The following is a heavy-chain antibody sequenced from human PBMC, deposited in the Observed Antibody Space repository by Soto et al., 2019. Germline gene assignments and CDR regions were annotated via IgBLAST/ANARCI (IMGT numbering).Heavy chain of an antibody. CDR2: LLHGGTT. J-gene: IGHJ3*01. CDR1: GDSISSPKW. CDR3: AYSTGWYRHDV. Sequence: QVQLQESGPGLVKPSGTLSLTCAVSGDSISSPKWWTWLRQPPGKGLEWIGDLLHGGTTNYNPSLKRRVTLSVDTSQYQFSLNLTSVTAADTSIYYCAYSTGWYRHDVWGQGTSVTVSS. V-gene: IGHV4-4*02. D-gene: IGHD6-19*01.